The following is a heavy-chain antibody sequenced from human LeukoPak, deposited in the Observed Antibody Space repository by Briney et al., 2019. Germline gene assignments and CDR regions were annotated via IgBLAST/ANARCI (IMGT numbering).Heavy chain of an antibody. CDR3: ARAGQLLSPWYYYYMDV. Sequence: GGSLRLSCAASGFTFSSYWMHWVRQAPGKGLVWVSRINSDGSSTSYADSVKGRFTISRDNAKNTLYLQMNSLRAEDTAVYYCARAGQLLSPWYYYYMDVWGKGTTVTVSS. J-gene: IGHJ6*03. CDR2: INSDGSST. D-gene: IGHD2-2*01. V-gene: IGHV3-74*01. CDR1: GFTFSSYW.